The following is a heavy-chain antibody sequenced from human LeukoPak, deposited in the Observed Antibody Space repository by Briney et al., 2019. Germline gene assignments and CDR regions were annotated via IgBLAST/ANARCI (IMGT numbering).Heavy chain of an antibody. V-gene: IGHV4-31*03. D-gene: IGHD2-2*01. CDR2: IYYSGST. CDR3: ARETGSTRFAPYGMDV. Sequence: ASETLCLTCTVSGGSISSGGYYWSWIRQHPGKGLEWIGYIYYSGSTYYNPSLKSRVTISVDTSKNQFSLKLSSVTAADTAVYYCARETGSTRFAPYGMDVWGQGTTVTVSS. J-gene: IGHJ6*02. CDR1: GGSISSGGYY.